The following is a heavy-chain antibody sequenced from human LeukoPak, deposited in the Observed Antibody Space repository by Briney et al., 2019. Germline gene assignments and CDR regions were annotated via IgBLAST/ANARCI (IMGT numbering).Heavy chain of an antibody. CDR1: GYSFTNYW. D-gene: IGHD3-22*01. J-gene: IGHJ4*02. Sequence: RGEALKISCKGSGYSFTNYWIGWVRQMPGKGLEWMGIIHPGDSDTKYSPSFQGQVTISADKSISTAYLQWSSLKASNTAMYYCARREEYYDSSGYPYYYFDYWGQGTLVTVSS. CDR2: IHPGDSDT. CDR3: ARREEYYDSSGYPYYYFDY. V-gene: IGHV5-51*01.